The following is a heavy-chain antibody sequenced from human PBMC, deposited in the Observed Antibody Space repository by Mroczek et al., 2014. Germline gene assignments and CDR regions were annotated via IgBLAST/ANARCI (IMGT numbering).Heavy chain of an antibody. J-gene: IGHJ4*02. D-gene: IGHD2-15*01. CDR2: ISYNSGSL. CDR1: GFSFDEYA. V-gene: IGHV3-9*01. CDR3: ARDEPRRCSGVNCYFDFDS. Sequence: VQLVQSGGGLVQPGRSLRLSCAASGFSFDEYAMHWVRQAPGKGLEWVSGISYNSGSLDYADSVRGRFTISRDNAKNSLYLQMNSLRAEDTALYYCARDEPRRCSGVNCYFDFDSWGQGTLVTVSP.